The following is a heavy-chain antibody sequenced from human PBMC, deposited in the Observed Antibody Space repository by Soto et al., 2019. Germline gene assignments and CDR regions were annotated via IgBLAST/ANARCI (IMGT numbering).Heavy chain of an antibody. J-gene: IGHJ6*02. Sequence: SVKVSCKASGGTFSSYAISWVRQAPGQGLEWMGGIIPIFGTANYAQKFQGRVTITADESTSTAYMELSSLRSEDTAVYYCARGAFRGYSYPLFYYYYGMDVWGQGPTVTVSS. CDR2: IIPIFGTA. CDR3: ARGAFRGYSYPLFYYYYGMDV. CDR1: GGTFSSYA. D-gene: IGHD5-18*01. V-gene: IGHV1-69*13.